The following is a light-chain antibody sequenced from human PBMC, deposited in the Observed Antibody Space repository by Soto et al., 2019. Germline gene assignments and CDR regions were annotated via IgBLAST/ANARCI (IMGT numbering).Light chain of an antibody. V-gene: IGLV2-14*01. CDR2: EVS. J-gene: IGLJ1*01. Sequence: QSALTQPASVSGSPGQPITTSCTGTSSDVGGYNYVSWYQQHPGKAPKLMIYEVSNRPSGVSNRFSGSKSGNTASLTISGLQAEDEADYYCSSYTSSSTLHVFGTGTKVTVL. CDR1: SSDVGGYNY. CDR3: SSYTSSSTLHV.